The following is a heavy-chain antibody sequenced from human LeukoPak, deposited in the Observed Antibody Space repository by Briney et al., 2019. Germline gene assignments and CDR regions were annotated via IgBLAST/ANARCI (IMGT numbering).Heavy chain of an antibody. CDR3: ARDPRVPAAMYYYYYMDV. Sequence: ASVKVSCKASGYTFTSYYMHWVRQAPGRGLEWMGIINPSGGSTSYAQKFQGRVTMTRDMSTSTVYMELSSPRSEDTAVYYCARDPRVPAAMYYYYYMDVWGKGTTVTVSS. V-gene: IGHV1-46*01. D-gene: IGHD2-2*01. J-gene: IGHJ6*03. CDR2: INPSGGST. CDR1: GYTFTSYY.